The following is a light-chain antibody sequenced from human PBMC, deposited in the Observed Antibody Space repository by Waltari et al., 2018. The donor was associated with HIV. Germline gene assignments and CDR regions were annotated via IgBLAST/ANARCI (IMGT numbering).Light chain of an antibody. CDR2: DLT. J-gene: IGLJ2*01. V-gene: IGLV2-11*01. CDR1: SSDVGGYNY. Sequence: QSALTQPRSVSGSPGQSVTISCTGTSSDVGGYNYVSWYQQLPGKAPKLMIYDLTERPSGVPVRFSGSKSGNPASLTISGLQAEDEADYYCCSFAGSYTWLFGGGTKLTVL. CDR3: CSFAGSYTWL.